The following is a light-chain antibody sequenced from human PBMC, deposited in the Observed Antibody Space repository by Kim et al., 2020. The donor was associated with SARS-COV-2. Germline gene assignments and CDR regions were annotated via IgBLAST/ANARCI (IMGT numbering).Light chain of an antibody. Sequence: ATNNSQSSQNILYSFDKKNYLAWYQQKAGQPPKLLISWESTRESGVPDRFSGSGSGTDFTLTISSLQAEDVAVYYCQQYYGSPLTFGGGTKVDIK. CDR1: QNILYSFDKKNY. CDR2: WES. CDR3: QQYYGSPLT. J-gene: IGKJ4*01. V-gene: IGKV4-1*01.